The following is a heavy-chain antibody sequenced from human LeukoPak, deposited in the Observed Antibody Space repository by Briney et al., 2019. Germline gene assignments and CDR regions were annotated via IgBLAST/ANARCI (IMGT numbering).Heavy chain of an antibody. Sequence: ASVKVSCKASGGTFSSYAISWVRQAPGQRLEWMGWINAGNGNTKYSQKFQGRVTITRDTSASTAYMELSSLRSEDTAVYYCARDGSWYYYGSGSTFDYWGQGTLVTVSS. CDR1: GGTFSSYA. CDR3: ARDGSWYYYGSGSTFDY. D-gene: IGHD3-10*01. J-gene: IGHJ4*02. CDR2: INAGNGNT. V-gene: IGHV1-3*01.